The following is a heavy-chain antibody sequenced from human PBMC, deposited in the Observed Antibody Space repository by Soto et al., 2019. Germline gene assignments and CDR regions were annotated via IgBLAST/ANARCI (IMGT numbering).Heavy chain of an antibody. CDR3: ARRRKDYYYGMDV. Sequence: PGGSLRLSCAASGFTFSDYYMSWIRQAPGKGLEWVSYISSSSSYTNYADSVKGRFTISRDNAKNSLYLQMNSLRAEDTAVYYCARRRKDYYYGMDVWGQGTTVTVSS. CDR1: GFTFSDYY. V-gene: IGHV3-11*03. CDR2: ISSSSSYT. J-gene: IGHJ6*02.